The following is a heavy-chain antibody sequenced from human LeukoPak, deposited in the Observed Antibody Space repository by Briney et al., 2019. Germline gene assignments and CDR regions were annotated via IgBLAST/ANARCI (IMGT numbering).Heavy chain of an antibody. Sequence: PSETLSLTCTVSGGSISSYYWNWIRQPPGKGLEWIGYIYYSGSTNYNPSLKSRVTISVDTSKNQFSLELRSVTAADTAVYYCARTNYYDSSLNWFDPWGQGTLVTVSS. J-gene: IGHJ5*02. V-gene: IGHV4-59*01. D-gene: IGHD3-22*01. CDR1: GGSISSYY. CDR3: ARTNYYDSSLNWFDP. CDR2: IYYSGST.